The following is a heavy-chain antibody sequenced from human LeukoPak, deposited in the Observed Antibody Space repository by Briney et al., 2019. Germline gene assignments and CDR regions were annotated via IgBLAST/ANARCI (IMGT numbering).Heavy chain of an antibody. CDR2: INPSGGRT. V-gene: IGHV1-46*01. Sequence: GASVKVSCKASGYTFTSYYMHWVRQAPGQGLEWMGLINPSGGRTSYAQKFQGRVTMTRDISTSTVYMAMSSLRSEDTAVYYRARARGSSLAYGYWGQRTLVTVSS. J-gene: IGHJ4*02. CDR1: GYTFTSYY. D-gene: IGHD1-26*01. CDR3: ARARGSSLAYGY.